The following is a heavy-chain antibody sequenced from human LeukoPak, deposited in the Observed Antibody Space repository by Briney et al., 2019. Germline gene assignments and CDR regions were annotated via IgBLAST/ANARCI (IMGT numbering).Heavy chain of an antibody. CDR2: IYYSGST. CDR1: GGSFSGYY. CDR3: ARAYNPSVQHRPYYFDY. V-gene: IGHV4-59*01. D-gene: IGHD1-1*01. J-gene: IGHJ4*02. Sequence: PSETLSLTCAVYGGSFSGYYWSWIRQPPGKGLEWIGYIYYSGSTNYNPSLKSRVTISVDTSKNQFSLKLSSVTAADTAVYYCARAYNPSVQHRPYYFDYWGQGTLVTVSS.